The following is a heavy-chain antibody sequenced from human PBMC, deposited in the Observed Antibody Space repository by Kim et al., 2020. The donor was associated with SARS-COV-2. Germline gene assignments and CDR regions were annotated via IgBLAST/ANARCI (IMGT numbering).Heavy chain of an antibody. CDR3: ARRRGGSGWSQP. V-gene: IGHV4-39*01. Sequence: SETLSLTCIVSGGSISSGYYWAWIRQPPGKGLEWIGNIYYSGSTYYNPSLKSRVTISVDTSKGQFSLNLRSMSAADTAVYFCARRRGGSGWSQPWGQGALVTVSS. J-gene: IGHJ5*02. CDR1: GGSISSGYY. CDR2: IYYSGST. D-gene: IGHD6-25*01.